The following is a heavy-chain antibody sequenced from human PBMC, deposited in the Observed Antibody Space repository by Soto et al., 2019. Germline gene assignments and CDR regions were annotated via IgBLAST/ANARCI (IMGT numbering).Heavy chain of an antibody. D-gene: IGHD2-15*01. CDR1: GYTXSRYT. J-gene: IGHJ5*02. CDR2: INPDNGNT. CDR3: ARGIATGQLDP. Sequence: SXKVSYKASGYTXSRYTMDSVRQATGQRLEWMGWINPDNGNTKSSQKFQDRVIITRDTSASTAYMDLSRLRSEDTAVYYCARGIATGQLDPWGQGTLGTVS. V-gene: IGHV1-3*01.